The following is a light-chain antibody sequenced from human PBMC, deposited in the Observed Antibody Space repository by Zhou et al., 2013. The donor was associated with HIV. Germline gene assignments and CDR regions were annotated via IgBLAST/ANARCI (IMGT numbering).Light chain of an antibody. CDR3: QQYNNWPMYT. CDR1: QSIGTN. Sequence: TMMTQSPATLSVSPGETATLSCRASQSIGTNLAWYQQKPGQPPRVLIYGASTRATGIPARFSGSGSGTEFTLVINSLQSEDFAVYYCQQYNNWPMYTFGQGTTLDIK. J-gene: IGKJ2*01. V-gene: IGKV3-15*01. CDR2: GAS.